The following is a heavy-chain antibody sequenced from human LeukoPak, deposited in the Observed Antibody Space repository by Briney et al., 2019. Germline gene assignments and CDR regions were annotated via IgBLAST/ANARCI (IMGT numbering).Heavy chain of an antibody. CDR3: AKCGNSGCHLIDY. D-gene: IGHD5-12*01. J-gene: IGHJ4*02. CDR2: ISGRTGAT. CDR1: GFTFTTNA. V-gene: IGHV3-23*01. Sequence: GGSLRLSCAASGFTFTTNAMSWVRQAPGKGLEWVSAISGRTGATYYADSEKGRFTISRDNSKSTLYLQMDSLRAEDTAAYYCAKCGNSGCHLIDYWGQGTLVTVSS.